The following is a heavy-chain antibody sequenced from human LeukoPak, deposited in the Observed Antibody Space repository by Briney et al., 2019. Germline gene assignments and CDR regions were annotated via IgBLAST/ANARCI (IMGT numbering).Heavy chain of an antibody. Sequence: GGSLRLSCAASGFIFSTYAMSWVRQAPGKGLEWVSGISDSGDSTYYSDSVKGRFTISRDNSKNTLFLPMNSLRVEDTAIYYCAKAWGIGYYMHVWGKGTTVTVSS. CDR3: AKAWGIGYYMHV. D-gene: IGHD7-27*01. V-gene: IGHV3-23*01. CDR2: ISDSGDST. CDR1: GFIFSTYA. J-gene: IGHJ6*03.